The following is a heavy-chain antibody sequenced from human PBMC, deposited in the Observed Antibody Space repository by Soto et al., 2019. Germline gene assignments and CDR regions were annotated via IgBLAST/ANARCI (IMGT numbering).Heavy chain of an antibody. CDR3: ARQAIVTPWFDP. J-gene: IGHJ5*02. Sequence: SETLSLTCAVSGGSISSGGYSWSWIRQPPGKGLEWIGYIYHSGSTYYNPSLKSRVTISVDRSKNQFSLKLSSVTAADTAVYYCARQAIVTPWFDPWGQGTLVTVSS. V-gene: IGHV4-30-2*01. CDR2: IYHSGST. CDR1: GGSISSGGYS. D-gene: IGHD5-18*01.